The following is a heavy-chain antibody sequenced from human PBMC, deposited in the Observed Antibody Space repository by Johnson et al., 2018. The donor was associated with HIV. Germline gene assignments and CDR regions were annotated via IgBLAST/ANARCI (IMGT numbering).Heavy chain of an antibody. CDR1: GFTVSRNY. Sequence: VQLVESGGGLVQRGGSLRLSCAGSGFTVSRNYMSWVRQAPGKGLEWVSIIYSGGGTYYADSVKGRFTISRDTSKNKLFLQMKFITVEDTAMYYCAGEVFTNGFDVWGQGTMLTVSS. CDR2: IYSGGGT. V-gene: IGHV3-66*01. J-gene: IGHJ3*01. CDR3: AGEVFTNGFDV.